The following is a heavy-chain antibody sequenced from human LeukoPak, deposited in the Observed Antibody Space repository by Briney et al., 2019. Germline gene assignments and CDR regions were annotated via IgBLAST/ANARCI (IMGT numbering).Heavy chain of an antibody. CDR1: GFTFSSYS. J-gene: IGHJ4*02. Sequence: RSGGSLRLSCAASGFTFSSYSMNWVRQAPGKGLEWVSFISSSSSYIYYADSVKGRFTISRDNAKNSLYLQMNSLRAEDTAVYYCARSYYFGSGSFPYWGPGTLVTVSS. V-gene: IGHV3-21*01. CDR2: ISSSSSYI. D-gene: IGHD3-10*01. CDR3: ARSYYFGSGSFPY.